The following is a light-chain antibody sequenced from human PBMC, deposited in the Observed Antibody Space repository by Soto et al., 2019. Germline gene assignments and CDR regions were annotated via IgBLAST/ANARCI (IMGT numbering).Light chain of an antibody. V-gene: IGKV3-11*01. Sequence: EIVLPQSPATLSLSPGARSTLSCRASQSVIRYLAWYQQRPGQAHRLLIYDASYRATGIPARFSGRGSGTDFTLTISSLEPEEFAVYYCQHRFNWPWTVGQGNKVDIK. J-gene: IGKJ1*01. CDR2: DAS. CDR1: QSVIRY. CDR3: QHRFNWPWT.